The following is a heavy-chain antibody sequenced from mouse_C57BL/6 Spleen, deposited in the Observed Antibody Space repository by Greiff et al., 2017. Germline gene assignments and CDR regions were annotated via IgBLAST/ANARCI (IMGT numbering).Heavy chain of an antibody. J-gene: IGHJ2*01. CDR3: ARIGYYYGSGGDC. V-gene: IGHV8-8*01. D-gene: IGHD1-1*01. CDR2: IWWDDDK. Sequence: QVTLKESGPGILQPSQTLSLTCSFPGFSLRTFGMGVGWIRQPSGKGLEWLAHIWWDDDKYYNPALKSRLTISKDTSKNQVFLKIANVDTADIATYYCARIGYYYGSGGDCWGQGTTRSVSS. CDR1: GFSLRTFGMG.